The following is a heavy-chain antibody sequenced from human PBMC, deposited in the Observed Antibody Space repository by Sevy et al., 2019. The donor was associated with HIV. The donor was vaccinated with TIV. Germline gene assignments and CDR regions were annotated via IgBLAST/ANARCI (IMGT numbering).Heavy chain of an antibody. Sequence: GGSLRLSCAASGFTFSSYAMHWVRQAPGKGLEWVAVISYDGSNKYYADSVKGRFTISRDNSKNTLYLQMNSLRAEDTAVYYCASLHYYGSGSYGPRGNAFDIWGQGTMVTVSS. CDR1: GFTFSSYA. J-gene: IGHJ3*02. D-gene: IGHD3-10*01. V-gene: IGHV3-30*04. CDR2: ISYDGSNK. CDR3: ASLHYYGSGSYGPRGNAFDI.